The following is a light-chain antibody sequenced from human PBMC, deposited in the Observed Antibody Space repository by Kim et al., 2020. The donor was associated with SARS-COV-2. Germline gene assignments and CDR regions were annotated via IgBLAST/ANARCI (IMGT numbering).Light chain of an antibody. V-gene: IGLV3-1*01. CDR1: KLGDRD. CDR2: QDS. Sequence: VSPGQTASITCSGDKLGDRDANWYQQKPGQSPVLVIYQDSKRPSGIPERFSGSSSGNTATLTISGTQAMDEADYYCQAWDSNTDWVFGGGTQLTVL. J-gene: IGLJ3*02. CDR3: QAWDSNTDWV.